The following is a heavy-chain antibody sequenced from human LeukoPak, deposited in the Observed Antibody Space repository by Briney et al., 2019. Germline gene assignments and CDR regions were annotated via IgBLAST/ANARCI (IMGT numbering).Heavy chain of an antibody. J-gene: IGHJ4*02. V-gene: IGHV4-39*01. D-gene: IGHD6-19*01. CDR1: GGSISSSNYY. CDR2: IYYSGST. CDR3: ARPGGGSSGWYNFDS. Sequence: SETLSLTCTVSGGSISSSNYYWGWIRQPSGKGLEWIGSIYYSGSTYYNPSLKSRVTISVDTSKNQFSLKLTSVTAADTAVYYCARPGGGSSGWYNFDSWGQGTLVTVSS.